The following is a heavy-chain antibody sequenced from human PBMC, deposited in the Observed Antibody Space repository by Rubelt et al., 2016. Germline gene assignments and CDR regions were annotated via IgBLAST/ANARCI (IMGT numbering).Heavy chain of an antibody. CDR3: ARYLGIEGDFDY. V-gene: IGHV1-3*01. Sequence: QVQLVQSGAEVKKPGASVKVSCKAAGYSFTTYSIHWVRQAPGQRLEWMGWINAGNGNTKYSQKFQVRVTITRDTSASTAYMELSSLRSEDTAIYYCARYLGIEGDFDYWGQGTLVTVSS. CDR2: INAGNGNT. J-gene: IGHJ4*02. D-gene: IGHD7-27*01. CDR1: GYSFTTYS.